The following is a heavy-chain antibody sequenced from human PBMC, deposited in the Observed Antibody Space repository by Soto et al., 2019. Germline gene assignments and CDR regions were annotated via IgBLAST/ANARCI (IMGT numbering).Heavy chain of an antibody. V-gene: IGHV4-39*01. CDR1: GGSISRSGYY. Sequence: QLQLQESGPGLVKPSETLSLTCTVSGGSISRSGYYWGWIRQPPGKGLEWIGCIYYSGSTYYNPSLKSRVTISVDTSKNQFSLKLSSVTAADTAVYYCARVYGDYTVGPFDYWGQGTLVTVSS. J-gene: IGHJ4*02. CDR3: ARVYGDYTVGPFDY. D-gene: IGHD4-17*01. CDR2: IYYSGST.